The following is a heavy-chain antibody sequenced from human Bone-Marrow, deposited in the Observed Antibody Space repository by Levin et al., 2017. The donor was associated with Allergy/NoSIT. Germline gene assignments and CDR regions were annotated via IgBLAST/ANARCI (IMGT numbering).Heavy chain of an antibody. Sequence: GGSLRLSCTTSGFTFSSDWMHWVRQIPGKGLVWVSRINVDGSGINYADSVKGRFTISRDNAKNTLYLQMNSLRADDTAVYYCARSPPRVAPFDYWGRGTLVTVSS. V-gene: IGHV3-74*01. CDR1: GFTFSSDW. J-gene: IGHJ4*02. CDR3: ARSPPRVAPFDY. CDR2: INVDGSGI.